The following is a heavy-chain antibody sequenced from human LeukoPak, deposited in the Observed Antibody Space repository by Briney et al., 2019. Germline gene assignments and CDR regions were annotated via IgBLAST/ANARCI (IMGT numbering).Heavy chain of an antibody. CDR1: GFTFSYYS. V-gene: IGHV3-48*04. Sequence: GGSLRLSCAASGFTFSYYSMTWVRQAPGKGLEWVSYISSGSSTIYNADSVKGRFTISRDNAKNSLYLQMNSLGAEDTAVYYCAKVTGLAAAGYFDYWGQGTLVTVSS. D-gene: IGHD6-13*01. CDR2: ISSGSSTI. CDR3: AKVTGLAAAGYFDY. J-gene: IGHJ4*02.